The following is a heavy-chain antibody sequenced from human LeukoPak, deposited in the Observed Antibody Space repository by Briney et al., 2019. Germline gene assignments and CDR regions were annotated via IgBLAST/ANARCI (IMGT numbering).Heavy chain of an antibody. J-gene: IGHJ4*02. CDR2: IYYSGST. Sequence: SETLSLTCTVSGGSITSVSYSWTWIRQPPGKGLEWIGYIYYSGSTNYNPSLKSRVTISVDTSKNQFSLKLSSVTAADTAVYYCARDLRLIIAVAGTGPGDYWGQGTLVTVSS. CDR3: ARDLRLIIAVAGTGPGDY. CDR1: GGSITSVSYS. D-gene: IGHD6-19*01. V-gene: IGHV4-61*01.